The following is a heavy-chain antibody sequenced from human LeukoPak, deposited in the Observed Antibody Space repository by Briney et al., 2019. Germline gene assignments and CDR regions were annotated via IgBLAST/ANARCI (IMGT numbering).Heavy chain of an antibody. D-gene: IGHD5-18*01. CDR3: AREAPVDTAMVTPYFDY. Sequence: SVKVSCKASGGTFSSYAISWVRQAPGQGLEWMGGVIPIFGTANYAQKFQGRVTITTDESTRTAYMELSSLRSEDTAVYYCAREAPVDTAMVTPYFDYWGQGTLVTVSS. V-gene: IGHV1-69*05. CDR1: GGTFSSYA. J-gene: IGHJ4*02. CDR2: VIPIFGTA.